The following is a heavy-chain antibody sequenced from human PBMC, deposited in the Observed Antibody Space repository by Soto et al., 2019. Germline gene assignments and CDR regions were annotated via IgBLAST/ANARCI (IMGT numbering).Heavy chain of an antibody. J-gene: IGHJ4*02. Sequence: SETLSLTCTVSGGSISSGGYYWSWIRQHPGKGLEWIGYIYYGGSTYYNPSLKSRVTISVDTSKNQFSLKLSSVTAADTAVYYCARFGYSTNIGIDYWGQGTLVTVSS. D-gene: IGHD3-22*01. CDR3: ARFGYSTNIGIDY. CDR2: IYYGGST. CDR1: GGSISSGGYY. V-gene: IGHV4-31*03.